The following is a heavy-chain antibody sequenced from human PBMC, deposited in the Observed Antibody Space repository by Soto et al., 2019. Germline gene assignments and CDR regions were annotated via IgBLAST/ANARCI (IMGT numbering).Heavy chain of an antibody. Sequence: LRLSCAASGFTFSSYAMHWVRQAPGKGLEWVAVISYDGSNKYYADSVKGRFTISRDNSKNTLYLQMNSLRAEDTAVYYCARASGRDGYNFYYYYGMDVWGQGTTVTVSS. CDR2: ISYDGSNK. CDR1: GFTFSSYA. D-gene: IGHD5-12*01. CDR3: ARASGRDGYNFYYYYGMDV. V-gene: IGHV3-30-3*01. J-gene: IGHJ6*02.